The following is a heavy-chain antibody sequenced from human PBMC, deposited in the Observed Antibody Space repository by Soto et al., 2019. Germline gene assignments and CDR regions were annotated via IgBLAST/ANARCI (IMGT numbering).Heavy chain of an antibody. CDR3: ARGSSGYISSWYYFDY. V-gene: IGHV3-23*01. CDR2: ISGIGGST. Sequence: PGGSLRLSCAASGFTFTDYALSWVRQAPGKGLEWVATISGIGGSTCLADSVKGRLSISRDNSKNTVSLLMNSLRAEDTAVYFCARGSSGYISSWYYFDYWGRGTLVTVSS. CDR1: GFTFTDYA. D-gene: IGHD6-13*01. J-gene: IGHJ4*02.